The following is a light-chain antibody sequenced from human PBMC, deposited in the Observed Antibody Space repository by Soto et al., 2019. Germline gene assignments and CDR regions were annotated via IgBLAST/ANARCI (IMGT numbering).Light chain of an antibody. CDR3: AAWDVSLSGLYV. CDR1: SSNIGSSS. V-gene: IGLV1-44*01. J-gene: IGLJ1*01. CDR2: NDN. Sequence: QSVLTQPPSASGTPGQRVTISCSGSSSNIGSSSVNWYQQLPGTGPKLLIYNDNQRPSGVPDRFSGSRSGTSASLAISGLQSEDEADYYCAAWDVSLSGLYVFGTGTKATVL.